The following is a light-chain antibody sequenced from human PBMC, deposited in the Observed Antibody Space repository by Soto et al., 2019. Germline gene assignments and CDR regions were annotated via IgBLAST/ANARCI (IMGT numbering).Light chain of an antibody. J-gene: IGKJ4*01. CDR1: QSVTSH. CDR2: AAS. CDR3: QQSYRTPLT. Sequence: DIQMTQSPSSLSASVGDRVMITCRASQSVTSHLNWYQQKPGKAPKLLIYAASSLQSGVPSRFSGSGSGTDFTLTISSLQPEDFATYYCQQSYRTPLTFGGGTKVEIK. V-gene: IGKV1-39*01.